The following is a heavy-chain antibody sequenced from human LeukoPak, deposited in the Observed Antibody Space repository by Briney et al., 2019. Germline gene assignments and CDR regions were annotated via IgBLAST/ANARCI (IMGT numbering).Heavy chain of an antibody. Sequence: GGSLRLSCTASGFTFGDYAMSWVRQAPGKGLEWVGFIRSKAYGGTTEYAASVKGRFTISRDDSKSIAYLQMNSLKTEDTAVYYCRRFGIVGATGFDYWGQGTLVTVSS. CDR3: RRFGIVGATGFDY. CDR2: IRSKAYGGTT. V-gene: IGHV3-49*04. J-gene: IGHJ4*02. CDR1: GFTFGDYA. D-gene: IGHD1-26*01.